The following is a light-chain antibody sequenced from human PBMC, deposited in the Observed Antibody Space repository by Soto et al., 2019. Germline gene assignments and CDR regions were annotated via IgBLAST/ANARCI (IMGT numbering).Light chain of an antibody. CDR3: HVWDSSXXHX. CDR1: NIGSKS. CDR2: DDS. J-gene: IGLJ1*01. V-gene: IGLV3-21*02. Sequence: SYELTQPPSVSVAPGQTARITCGGNNIGSKSVHWYQQKPGQAPVLVVDDDSDRPSGIPERFSGSNSGNTATLTISRVEAGXXXDXFCHVWDSSXXHXXXXGTXVTV.